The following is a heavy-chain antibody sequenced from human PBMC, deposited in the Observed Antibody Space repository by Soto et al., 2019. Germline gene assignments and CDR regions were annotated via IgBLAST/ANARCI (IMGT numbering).Heavy chain of an antibody. CDR2: IVPVFGRP. D-gene: IGHD5-12*01. V-gene: IGHV1-69*13. Sequence: SVKVCYKASGGSFSNFGISLVRQAPGQGLEWMGGIVPVFGRPNYAQRFRGRLTITADESTSTGYMELISLRSDDTAVYYCAREGSGYNFWGQGTQVTVSS. CDR3: AREGSGYNF. CDR1: GGSFSNFG. J-gene: IGHJ4*02.